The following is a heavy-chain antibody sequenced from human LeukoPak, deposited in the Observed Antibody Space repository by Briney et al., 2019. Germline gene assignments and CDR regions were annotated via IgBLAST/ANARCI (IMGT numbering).Heavy chain of an antibody. D-gene: IGHD4-17*01. J-gene: IGHJ5*02. V-gene: IGHV3-20*04. CDR3: ARVGSLTTVATLYNWFDP. CDR1: GFTFDDYG. Sequence: GSLRLSCAASGFTFDDYGMSWVRQAPGKGLEWVSGINWNGGSTGYADSVKGRFTISRDNAKNSLYLQMNSLRAEDTALYYCARVGSLTTVATLYNWFDPWGQGTLVTVSS. CDR2: INWNGGST.